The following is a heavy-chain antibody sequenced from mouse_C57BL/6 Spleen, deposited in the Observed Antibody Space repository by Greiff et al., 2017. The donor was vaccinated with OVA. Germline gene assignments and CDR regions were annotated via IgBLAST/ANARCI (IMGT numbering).Heavy chain of an antibody. CDR1: GFSLTSYG. J-gene: IGHJ1*03. CDR3: ARKYGSNYRGYFDV. D-gene: IGHD1-1*01. CDR2: IWSGGST. V-gene: IGHV2-2*01. Sequence: QVQLQQSGPGLVQPSQSLSITCTVSGFSLTSYGVHWVRQSPGKGLEWLGVIWSGGSTDYNAAFISRLSISKDNSKSQVFFKMNSLQADDTAIFYCARKYGSNYRGYFDVWGTGTTVTVSS.